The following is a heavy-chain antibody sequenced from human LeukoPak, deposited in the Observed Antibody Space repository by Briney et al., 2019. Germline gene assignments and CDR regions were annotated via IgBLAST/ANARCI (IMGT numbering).Heavy chain of an antibody. J-gene: IGHJ4*02. V-gene: IGHV4-59*12. CDR1: GGSISGYY. CDR3: ARLVFARWLQLKTKYYFDY. D-gene: IGHD5-24*01. Sequence: SETLSLTCTVSGGSISGYYWSWIRQPPGEGLEWIGYIYYSGTTDYSPSLRSRVTISVDTSKNQFSLKLSSVTAADTAVYYCARLVFARWLQLKTKYYFDYWGQGTLVTVSS. CDR2: IYYSGTT.